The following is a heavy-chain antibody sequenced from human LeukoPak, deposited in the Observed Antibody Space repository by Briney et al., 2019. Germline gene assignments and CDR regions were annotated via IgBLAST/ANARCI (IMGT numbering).Heavy chain of an antibody. D-gene: IGHD6-13*01. CDR2: IYYSGST. Sequence: PSETPSLTCTVSGGSISSYYWSWIRQPPGKGLEWIGYIYYSGSTNYNPSLKSRVTISVDTSKNQFSLKLSSVTAADTAVYYCARLSSWPYAFDIWGQGTMVTVSS. V-gene: IGHV4-59*01. CDR3: ARLSSWPYAFDI. J-gene: IGHJ3*02. CDR1: GGSISSYY.